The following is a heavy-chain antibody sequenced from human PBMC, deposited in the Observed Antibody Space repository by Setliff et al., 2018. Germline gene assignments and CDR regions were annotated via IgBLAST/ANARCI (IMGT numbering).Heavy chain of an antibody. Sequence: ETLSLTCTVSGGSINSGVYYWGWIRQPPGKGLEWIGRIYHGGDTYYNASLKSRLTISIDTSKNQFSLKLSSVTAADTAIYYCARHDARGYYYYMDVWGEGTTVTVSS. CDR1: GGSINSGVYY. D-gene: IGHD3-10*01. J-gene: IGHJ6*03. V-gene: IGHV4-39*01. CDR3: ARHDARGYYYYMDV. CDR2: IYHGGDT.